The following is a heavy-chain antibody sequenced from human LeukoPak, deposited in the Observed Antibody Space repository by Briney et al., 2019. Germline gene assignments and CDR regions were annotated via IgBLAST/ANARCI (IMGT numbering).Heavy chain of an antibody. J-gene: IGHJ5*02. CDR2: ISYDGSNK. Sequence: GRSLRLSCAASGFTLSSYAMHWVRQAPGKGLEWVAVISYDGSNKYYADSVKGRFTISRENSKNTLYLQMNSLRAEDTAVYYCARGYCTNGVCYSPWFDPWGQGTLVTVSS. V-gene: IGHV3-30-3*01. CDR1: GFTLSSYA. D-gene: IGHD2-8*01. CDR3: ARGYCTNGVCYSPWFDP.